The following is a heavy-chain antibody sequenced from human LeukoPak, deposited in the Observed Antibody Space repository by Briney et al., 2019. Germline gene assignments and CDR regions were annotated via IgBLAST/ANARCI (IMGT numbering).Heavy chain of an antibody. CDR2: IYYSGST. CDR1: GGSISSYY. CDR3: ARKYSSSSSWFDP. V-gene: IGHV4-59*01. D-gene: IGHD6-6*01. J-gene: IGHJ5*02. Sequence: SETLSLTCTVSGGSISSYYWTWIRQPPGKGLEWIGYIYYSGSTNYNPSLKSRVTISVDTSKNQFSLKLSSVTAADTAVYYCARKYSSSSSWFDPWGQGTLVTVSS.